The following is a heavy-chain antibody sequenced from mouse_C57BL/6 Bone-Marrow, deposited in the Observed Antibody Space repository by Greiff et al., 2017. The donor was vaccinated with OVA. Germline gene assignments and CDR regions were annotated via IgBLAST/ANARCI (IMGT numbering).Heavy chain of an antibody. CDR1: GYTFTSYW. D-gene: IGHD1-1*01. CDR3: AGGYYYGSSPWFAY. Sequence: QVQLQQPGAELVKPGASVKLSCKASGYTFTSYWMHWVKQRPGQGLEWIGMIHPNSGSTNYTEKFKSKATLTVDKSSSTAYMQLSSLPSEDSAVYYCAGGYYYGSSPWFAYWGQGTLVTVSA. CDR2: IHPNSGST. J-gene: IGHJ3*01. V-gene: IGHV1-64*01.